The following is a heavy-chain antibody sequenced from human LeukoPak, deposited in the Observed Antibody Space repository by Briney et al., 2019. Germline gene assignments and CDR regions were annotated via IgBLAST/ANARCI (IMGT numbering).Heavy chain of an antibody. V-gene: IGHV3-30-3*01. D-gene: IGHD1-26*01. J-gene: IGHJ6*02. CDR3: ARNLISWWELLRGPEYYGMDV. CDR2: ISYDGSNK. Sequence: GGSLRLSCAASGFTFSGYPIHWVRQAPGKGLEWVAVISYDGSNKYYADSVKGRFTISRDNSKNTLYLQMNSLRAEDTAVYYCARNLISWWELLRGPEYYGMDVWSQGTTVTVSS. CDR1: GFTFSGYP.